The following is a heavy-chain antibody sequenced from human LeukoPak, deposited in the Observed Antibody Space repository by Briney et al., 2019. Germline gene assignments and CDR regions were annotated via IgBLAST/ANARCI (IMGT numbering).Heavy chain of an antibody. CDR1: GFTFSGHF. Sequence: GGSLRLSCSASGFTFSGHFMHWVRQAPGKGLEYVSSISINGDKTYYAESVKGRFTISRDNSKNTLYLQMNGLRAEDTAVYYCAKSFHSCGWFYYYDMDVWGQGTTVTVSS. V-gene: IGHV3-64*04. CDR2: ISINGDKT. CDR3: AKSFHSCGWFYYYDMDV. J-gene: IGHJ6*02. D-gene: IGHD6-19*01.